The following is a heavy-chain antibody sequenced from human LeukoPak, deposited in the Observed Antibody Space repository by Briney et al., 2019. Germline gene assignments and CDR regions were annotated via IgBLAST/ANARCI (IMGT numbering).Heavy chain of an antibody. Sequence: GGSLRLSCAATGFRFDDYGMHWVRQAPGKAMEWVSSITSSGTYTFYADSVKGRFTISRDNAKNSLYLQMDSLGPEDTAVYYCARDPYSGNYGTYYYYYMDVWGKGTTVTISS. D-gene: IGHD1-26*01. J-gene: IGHJ6*03. CDR2: ITSSGTYT. V-gene: IGHV3-21*01. CDR1: GFRFDDYG. CDR3: ARDPYSGNYGTYYYYYMDV.